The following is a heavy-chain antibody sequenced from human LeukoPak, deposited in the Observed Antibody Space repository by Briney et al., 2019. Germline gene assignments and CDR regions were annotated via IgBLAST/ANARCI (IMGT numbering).Heavy chain of an antibody. J-gene: IGHJ4*02. CDR3: ARDLSYGVDY. CDR1: GFSFSSYW. CDR2: INRDGSNT. V-gene: IGHV3-74*01. D-gene: IGHD4-17*01. Sequence: GGSLRLSCAASGFSFSSYWMHWVRQAPGKGLVWVSRINRDGSNTNYAGSVKGRFTISRDNAKNTLYLQMNSLRAEDTAVYYCARDLSYGVDYWGQGTLVTVSS.